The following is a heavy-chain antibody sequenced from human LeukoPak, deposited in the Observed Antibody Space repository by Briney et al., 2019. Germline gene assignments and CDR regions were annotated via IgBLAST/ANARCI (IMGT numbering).Heavy chain of an antibody. CDR1: GFTFSSYA. CDR2: ISGSGGST. D-gene: IGHD3-3*01. Sequence: PGGSLRLSCAASGFTFSSYAMSWVRQAPGKGLEWVSAISGSGGSTYYADSVKGRFTIPRDNSKNTLYLQMNSLRAEDTAVYYCAKVNSAYDFWSGYYTSVSGWFDPWGQGTLVTVSS. CDR3: AKVNSAYDFWSGYYTSVSGWFDP. J-gene: IGHJ5*02. V-gene: IGHV3-23*01.